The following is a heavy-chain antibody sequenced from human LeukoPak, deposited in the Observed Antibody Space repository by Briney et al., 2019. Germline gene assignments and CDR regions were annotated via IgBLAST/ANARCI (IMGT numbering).Heavy chain of an antibody. CDR3: ARGADYGDYTQFY. D-gene: IGHD4-17*01. CDR2: INTKTGNP. J-gene: IGHJ4*02. V-gene: IGHV7-4-1*02. CDR1: GYAFNTFA. Sequence: ASVKVSCKASGYAFNTFALHWVRQAPGRGLEWMGRINTKTGNPSYARGFTGRFVVSLDTSVTTTYLQINSLKPEDTGFYFCARGADYGDYTQFYWGQGSLVSVSS.